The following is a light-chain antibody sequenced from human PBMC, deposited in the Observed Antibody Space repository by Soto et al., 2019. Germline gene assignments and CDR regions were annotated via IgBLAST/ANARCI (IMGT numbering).Light chain of an antibody. CDR2: GAS. J-gene: IGKJ3*01. Sequence: EIVMTQSPATLSVSPGERATLSCRASQSVSSKLAWYQQKPGQAPRLLIYGASIRATGIPARFSGSGSGTEFTLTISSLQSEDFAVYYCQQYNNWPPFTFGPGTKVDIK. CDR3: QQYNNWPPFT. CDR1: QSVSSK. V-gene: IGKV3D-15*01.